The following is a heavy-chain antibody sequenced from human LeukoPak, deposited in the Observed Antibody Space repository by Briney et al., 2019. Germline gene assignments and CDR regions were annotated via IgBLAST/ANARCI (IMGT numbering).Heavy chain of an antibody. Sequence: ASVKVSCTASGYTFTRYDINWVRQASGQGLEWMGWMSPNSGSTGYAQKFQGRVTMTRNTAISTAYMEMSGLRAEDTAVYYCARGVEQVVDYWGQGTLVTVSS. CDR2: MSPNSGST. J-gene: IGHJ4*02. CDR1: GYTFTRYD. V-gene: IGHV1-8*01. D-gene: IGHD6-13*01. CDR3: ARGVEQVVDY.